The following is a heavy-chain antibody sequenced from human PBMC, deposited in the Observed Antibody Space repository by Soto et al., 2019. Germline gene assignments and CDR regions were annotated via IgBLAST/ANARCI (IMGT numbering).Heavy chain of an antibody. Sequence: QVQLVQSGAEVKKPGASVKVSCKASGYTFTSYDINWVRQATGQGLEWMGWMNPNSGNTGYAQKFQGRVTMTRNTSISTAYMELSSLRSDDTAVYYCARGRYSGYDRYYYGMDVWGQGTTVTVSS. V-gene: IGHV1-8*01. D-gene: IGHD5-12*01. J-gene: IGHJ6*02. CDR2: MNPNSGNT. CDR3: ARGRYSGYDRYYYGMDV. CDR1: GYTFTSYD.